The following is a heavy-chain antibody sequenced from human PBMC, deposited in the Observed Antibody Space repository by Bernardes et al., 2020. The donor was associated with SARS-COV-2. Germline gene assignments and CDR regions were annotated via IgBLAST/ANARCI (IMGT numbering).Heavy chain of an antibody. CDR3: ARDEGATDAFIS. Sequence: GGSLRLSCAASGCTFSSYGMHWVRQAPGKGLEWVAVIWYDGSNKYYADAVKRRSTISRDNSKNTLYLEMNSLSAEGTAVYYCARDEGATDAFISWGQGTMVTVSS. CDR1: GCTFSSYG. J-gene: IGHJ3*02. CDR2: IWYDGSNK. V-gene: IGHV3-33*08. D-gene: IGHD3-16*01.